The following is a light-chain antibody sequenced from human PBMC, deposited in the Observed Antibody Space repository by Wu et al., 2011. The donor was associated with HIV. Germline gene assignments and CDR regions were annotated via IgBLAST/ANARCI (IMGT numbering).Light chain of an antibody. V-gene: IGKV3D-20*02. Sequence: EIVLTQSPGTLSLSPGERATLSCRASQSVSSSSLAWYQQRPGQAPRLLISGASSRATGIPDRFTGSGSGTDFTLSISSLEPEDSAVYYCQQRSTWPVTFGQGTRLEIK. CDR3: QQRSTWPVT. CDR2: GAS. J-gene: IGKJ5*01. CDR1: QSVSSSS.